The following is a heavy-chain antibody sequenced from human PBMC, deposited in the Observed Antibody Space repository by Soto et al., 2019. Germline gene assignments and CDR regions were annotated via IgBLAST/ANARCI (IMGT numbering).Heavy chain of an antibody. CDR3: AKVIAARAYYYYGMDV. J-gene: IGHJ6*02. CDR1: GFTFSSYG. V-gene: IGHV3-30*18. CDR2: ISYDGSNK. D-gene: IGHD6-6*01. Sequence: QVQLVESGGGVVQPGRSLRLSCAASGFTFSSYGMHWVRQAPGKGLEWVAVISYDGSNKYYEDSVKGRFTISRDKSKNTLYLQMNSLRAEDTAVYYCAKVIAARAYYYYGMDVWGQGTTVTVSS.